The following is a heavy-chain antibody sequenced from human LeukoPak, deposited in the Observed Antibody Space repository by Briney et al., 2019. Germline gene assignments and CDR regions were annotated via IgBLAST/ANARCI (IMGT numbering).Heavy chain of an antibody. CDR3: ARVDSSGYNWSDP. V-gene: IGHV3-7*01. D-gene: IGHD6-25*01. CDR2: IKQDGSEK. Sequence: GGSLRLSCAASGFTFSSYWMSWVRQAPGKGLEWVANIKQDGSEKYYVDSVKGRFTISRDNAKNSLYLQMNSLRAEDTAVYYCARVDSSGYNWSDPWGQGTLVTVSS. CDR1: GFTFSSYW. J-gene: IGHJ5*02.